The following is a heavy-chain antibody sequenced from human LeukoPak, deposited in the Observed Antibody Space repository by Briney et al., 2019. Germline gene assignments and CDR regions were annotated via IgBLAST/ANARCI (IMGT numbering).Heavy chain of an antibody. CDR1: GGSISSSSFY. V-gene: IGHV4-39*01. D-gene: IGHD6-19*01. J-gene: IGHJ4*02. CDR2: IFYSGST. Sequence: PSETLSLTCIVSGGSISSSSFYWGWIRQPPGKGLEWIGTIFYSGSTYYNSSLKGRVTMSVDTSKNQFSLKLTSVTAADTAVYYCARRALCSAWCRYFDYWGQGALVTVSS. CDR3: ARRALCSAWCRYFDY.